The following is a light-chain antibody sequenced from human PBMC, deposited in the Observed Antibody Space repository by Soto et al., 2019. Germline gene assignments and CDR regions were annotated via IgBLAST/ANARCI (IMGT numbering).Light chain of an antibody. V-gene: IGKV3-11*01. Sequence: EIVLTQSPATLSLSPGESATLSCRASQSVRTSLAWYQQQPGQAPRLLIYDASNKATGIPARFSGSGSGTDFTLTISSLDPKDFAVYYCQQRSNWPGTFGQGTKVEIK. CDR3: QQRSNWPGT. J-gene: IGKJ1*01. CDR1: QSVRTS. CDR2: DAS.